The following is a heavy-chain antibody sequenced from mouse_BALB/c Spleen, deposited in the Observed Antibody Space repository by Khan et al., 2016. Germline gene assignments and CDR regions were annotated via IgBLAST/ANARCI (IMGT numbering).Heavy chain of an antibody. CDR1: GFDFSRYW. CDR2: INPDSYTI. J-gene: IGHJ3*01. D-gene: IGHD1-1*01. CDR3: ARAGYYGYVAY. V-gene: IGHV4-1*02. Sequence: EVKLLESGGGLVHPGGSPKLSCAASGFDFSRYWMSWVRQAPGKGLEWIGEINPDSYTINYTPSLKDKFIISRDNAKNTLYLQMSKVRSEDTALYYCARAGYYGYVAYWGQGTLVTVSA.